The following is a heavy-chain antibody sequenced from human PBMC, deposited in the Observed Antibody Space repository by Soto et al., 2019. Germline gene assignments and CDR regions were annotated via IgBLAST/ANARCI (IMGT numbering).Heavy chain of an antibody. D-gene: IGHD3-3*01. Sequence: GGSLRLSCAASGFTFSSYAMSWVRQAPGKGLEWVSAISGSGGSTYYADSVKGRFTISRDNSKNTLYLQMSSLRAEDTAVYYCAKDRFLEWLLSQANFDYWGQGTLVTVSS. CDR2: ISGSGGST. CDR3: AKDRFLEWLLSQANFDY. CDR1: GFTFSSYA. V-gene: IGHV3-23*01. J-gene: IGHJ4*02.